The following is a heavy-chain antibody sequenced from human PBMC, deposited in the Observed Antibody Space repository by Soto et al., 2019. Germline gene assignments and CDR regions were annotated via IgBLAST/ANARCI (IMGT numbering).Heavy chain of an antibody. J-gene: IGHJ4*02. CDR3: ARAERDSSGYLDQYYFDY. Sequence: QVPLVQSGAEVKKPGASVKVSCKASGYTFTSYGISWVRQAPGQGLEWMGWISAYNGNTNYAQKLQRRVTMTTDTATSTAYMERRSLRSDDTAVYYRARAERDSSGYLDQYYFDYWGQGSLVTVSS. V-gene: IGHV1-18*01. D-gene: IGHD3-22*01. CDR1: GYTFTSYG. CDR2: ISAYNGNT.